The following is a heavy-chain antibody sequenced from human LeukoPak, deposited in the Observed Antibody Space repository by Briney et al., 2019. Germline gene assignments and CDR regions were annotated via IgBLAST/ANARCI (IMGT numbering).Heavy chain of an antibody. J-gene: IGHJ4*02. CDR2: IKHDGSEN. CDR1: GFTFETYW. D-gene: IGHD2-21*02. Sequence: GGSLRLSCAASGFTFETYWMNWARQAPGKGLEWVANIKHDGSENDYVDSVRGRFTISRDNAKKSLYLQMHSLRPEDTAVYYCARDGGDSPLDLRYWGPGTLVTVSS. V-gene: IGHV3-7*04. CDR3: ARDGGDSPLDLRY.